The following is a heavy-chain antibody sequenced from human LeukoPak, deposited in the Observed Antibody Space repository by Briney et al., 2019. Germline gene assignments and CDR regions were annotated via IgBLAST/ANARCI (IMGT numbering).Heavy chain of an antibody. CDR1: GFTVSSNY. CDR3: ARDQVGYCSSTSCYRNYYYGMDV. CDR2: IYSGGST. J-gene: IGHJ6*02. Sequence: PGGSLRLSCAASGFTVSSNYMSWVRQAPGKGLEWVSVIYSGGSTYYADSVKGRFTISSDNSKNTLYLQMNSLRAEDTAVYYCARDQVGYCSSTSCYRNYYYGMDVWGQGTTVTVSS. D-gene: IGHD2-2*01. V-gene: IGHV3-53*01.